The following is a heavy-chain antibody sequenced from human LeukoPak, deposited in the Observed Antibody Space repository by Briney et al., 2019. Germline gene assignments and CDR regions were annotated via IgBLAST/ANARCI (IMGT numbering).Heavy chain of an antibody. J-gene: IGHJ4*02. CDR3: ARETNDYFDY. V-gene: IGHV4-59*01. CDR2: IYYSGST. CDR1: GVSISSYY. Sequence: ASETLSLTCTVSGVSISSYYWSWIRQPPGRGLEWIGYIYYSGSTNYNPSLKSRVTISVDTSKNQFSLKLSSVTAADTAVYYCARETNDYFDYWGQGTLVTVSS.